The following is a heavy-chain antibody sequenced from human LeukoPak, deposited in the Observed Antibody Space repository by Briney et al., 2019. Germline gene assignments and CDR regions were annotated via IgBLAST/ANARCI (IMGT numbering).Heavy chain of an antibody. CDR2: IYHSGST. Sequence: SETLSLTCTVSGYSISSGYYWGWIRPPPGKGLEWIGSIYHSGSTYYNPSLKSRVTISVDTSKNQFSLKLSSVTAADTAVYYCASRSGSYYLHWGQGTLVTVSS. D-gene: IGHD1-26*01. CDR3: ASRSGSYYLH. J-gene: IGHJ4*02. V-gene: IGHV4-38-2*02. CDR1: GYSISSGYY.